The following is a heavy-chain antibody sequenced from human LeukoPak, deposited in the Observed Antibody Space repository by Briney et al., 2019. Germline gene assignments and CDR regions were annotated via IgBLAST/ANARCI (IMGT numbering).Heavy chain of an antibody. V-gene: IGHV4-59*01. J-gene: IGHJ3*02. CDR3: ASSYDSSGYYKSPDAFDI. Sequence: SETLSLTCTVSGGTISSYYWSWIRHPPGKGLEWIGYIYYSGSTNYNPSLKSRVTISVDTSKNQFSLKLSSVTAADTAVYYCASSYDSSGYYKSPDAFDIWGQGTMVTVSS. CDR2: IYYSGST. CDR1: GGTISSYY. D-gene: IGHD3-22*01.